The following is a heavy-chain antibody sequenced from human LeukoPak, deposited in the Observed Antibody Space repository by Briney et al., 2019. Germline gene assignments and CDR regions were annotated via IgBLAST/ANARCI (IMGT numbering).Heavy chain of an antibody. CDR3: AKALGGGFGELDY. CDR2: ISWNSGSI. J-gene: IGHJ4*02. CDR1: GFTFDDYA. Sequence: GGSLRLSCAASGFTFDDYAMHWVRQAPGKGLEWVSGISWNSGSIGCADSVKGRFTISRDNAKNSLYLQMNSLRAEDTALYYCAKALGGGFGELDYWGQGTLVSVSS. D-gene: IGHD3-10*01. V-gene: IGHV3-9*01.